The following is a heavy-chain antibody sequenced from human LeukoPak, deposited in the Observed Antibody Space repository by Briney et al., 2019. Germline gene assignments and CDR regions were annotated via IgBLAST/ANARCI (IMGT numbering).Heavy chain of an antibody. CDR3: ARVRSGYSGYGIGELDY. Sequence: SSETLSLTCTVSGGSISSHYWSWIRQPPGKGLEWIGYIYYSGSTNYNPSLKSRVTISVDTSKNQFSLKLSSVTAADTAVYYCARVRSGYSGYGIGELDYWGQGTLVTVSS. CDR2: IYYSGST. J-gene: IGHJ4*02. CDR1: GGSISSHY. D-gene: IGHD5-12*01. V-gene: IGHV4-59*11.